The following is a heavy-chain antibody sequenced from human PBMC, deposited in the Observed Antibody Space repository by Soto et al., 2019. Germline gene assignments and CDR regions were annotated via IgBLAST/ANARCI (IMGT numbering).Heavy chain of an antibody. D-gene: IGHD3-3*01. V-gene: IGHV3-23*01. CDR1: GLTFRSDA. J-gene: IGHJ5*02. CDR3: AKSGSLFWSFKNWFDP. CDR2: IRGSGGST. Sequence: EVKLLESGGGLVQPGGSLRLSCAASGLTFRSDAMSWVRQAPGNWLEWVSAIRGSGGSTYYADSVKGRFTISRDNSTNTLNLQMYSLRAEDTAVYYSAKSGSLFWSFKNWFDPWGHGTLVTVAS.